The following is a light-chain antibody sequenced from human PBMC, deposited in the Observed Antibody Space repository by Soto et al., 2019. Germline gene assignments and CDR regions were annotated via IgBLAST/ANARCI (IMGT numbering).Light chain of an antibody. V-gene: IGKV1-39*01. CDR2: GAS. Sequence: DIRMIQSRSSVSSGEGVRLKITRRASQRISTFVNWLHQKPGKAPKVLIYGASNLQTGVPSRFSASGVGTDFTLTISNLQPEDVATYFCQQSFGTPNTFGQGTRLEIK. J-gene: IGKJ5*01. CDR3: QQSFGTPNT. CDR1: QRISTF.